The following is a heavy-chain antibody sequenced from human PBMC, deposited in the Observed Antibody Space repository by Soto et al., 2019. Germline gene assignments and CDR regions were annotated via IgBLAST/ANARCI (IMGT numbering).Heavy chain of an antibody. Sequence: ESGGGLVQPGGSLRLSCAASGFTFSSYSMNWVRQDPGKGLEWVSYISSSSSTIYYAGSVKGRFTISRDNAKNSLYLQMNSRRAEDTAVYYCARANDYGAPGDFDYWGQGTLVTVSS. CDR2: ISSSSSTI. CDR1: GFTFSSYS. J-gene: IGHJ4*02. V-gene: IGHV3-48*01. D-gene: IGHD4-17*01. CDR3: ARANDYGAPGDFDY.